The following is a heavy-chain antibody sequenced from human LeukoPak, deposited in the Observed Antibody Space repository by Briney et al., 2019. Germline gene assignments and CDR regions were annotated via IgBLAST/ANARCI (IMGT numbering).Heavy chain of an antibody. J-gene: IGHJ6*02. CDR3: ARDYHFSMDV. CDR2: INCNSGDT. Sequence: ASVKVSCKASGYIFNTYYIHWVRQAPGQGPEWMGWINCNSGDTNYAPKFQGRVTMTRVTSITTAYMVLYSLRSDDAAVYYCARDYHFSMDVWGQGTTVTVSS. CDR1: GYIFNTYY. V-gene: IGHV1-2*02.